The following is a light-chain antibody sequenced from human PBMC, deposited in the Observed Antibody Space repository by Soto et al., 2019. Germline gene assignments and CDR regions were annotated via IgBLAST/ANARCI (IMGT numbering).Light chain of an antibody. Sequence: QSALTQPPSVSAAPGQKVTISCSGSSSKIGNNYVSWYQQLPGTAPKLLIYDNNKRPSGIPDRYSGSKSGTSATLGITRLQTGDEADYYCGTWDSSLSASYGFGTGTKVTVL. CDR3: GTWDSSLSASYG. J-gene: IGLJ1*01. V-gene: IGLV1-51*01. CDR1: SSKIGNNY. CDR2: DNN.